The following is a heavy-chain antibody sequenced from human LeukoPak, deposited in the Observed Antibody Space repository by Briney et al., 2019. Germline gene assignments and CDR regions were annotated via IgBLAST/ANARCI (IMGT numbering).Heavy chain of an antibody. Sequence: SEILSLTCTVSGDSISGYYWSWIRQPPGKGLEWIAFIHSSGTTNYNPSLKGRVSISVDTSNNQFSLNVNSVTAADTAVYYCARGGASSEWFDPWGQGTLVTVSS. CDR2: IHSSGTT. CDR1: GDSISGYY. D-gene: IGHD6-25*01. J-gene: IGHJ5*02. V-gene: IGHV4-59*01. CDR3: ARGGASSEWFDP.